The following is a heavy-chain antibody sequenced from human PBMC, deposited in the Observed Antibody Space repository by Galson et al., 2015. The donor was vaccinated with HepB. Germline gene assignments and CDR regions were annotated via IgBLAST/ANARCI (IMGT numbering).Heavy chain of an antibody. V-gene: IGHV1-2*06. CDR2: INPRTGGT. J-gene: IGHJ4*02. D-gene: IGHD4-23*01. CDR3: AKERGNGAWYISN. Sequence: SVKVSCKASGYTFTGYYIHWVRQAPGQGLEWMGRINPRTGGTNYAQTFQGRVTMTRDTSITTAYMELSGLRSDDTAVYYCAKERGNGAWYISNWGQGALVTVSS. CDR1: GYTFTGYY.